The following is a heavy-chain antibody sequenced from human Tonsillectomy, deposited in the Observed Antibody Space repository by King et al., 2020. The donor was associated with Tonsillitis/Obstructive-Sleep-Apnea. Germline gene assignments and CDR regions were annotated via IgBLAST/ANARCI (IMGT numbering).Heavy chain of an antibody. Sequence: VQLQESGPGLVKPSETLSLTCTVSGGSISSYYWSWIRQPPGKGLEWIGYIYYSGSTNYNPSLKSRVTMSVDTSKNQFSLKLSSVTAADTAVYYCARLVAAAGRGYNWVDPWGQGTLVTVSS. J-gene: IGHJ5*02. CDR3: ARLVAAAGRGYNWVDP. V-gene: IGHV4-59*08. CDR2: IYYSGST. D-gene: IGHD6-13*01. CDR1: GGSISSYY.